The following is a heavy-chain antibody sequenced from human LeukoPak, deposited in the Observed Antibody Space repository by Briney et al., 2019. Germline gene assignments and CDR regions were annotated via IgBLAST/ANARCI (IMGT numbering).Heavy chain of an antibody. V-gene: IGHV1-46*01. D-gene: IGHD6-6*01. CDR1: GYTFTNYW. CDR2: IKPGDGTT. J-gene: IGHJ4*02. CDR3: ARDSDRSSIDY. Sequence: ASVKVSCKASGYTFTNYWVHWVRRAPGQGLEWMGIIKPGDGTTNYAQKFQGGVTLTWDTSTSTVYMELSSLRYEDTAVYYCARDSDRSSIDYWGQGTLLTVSS.